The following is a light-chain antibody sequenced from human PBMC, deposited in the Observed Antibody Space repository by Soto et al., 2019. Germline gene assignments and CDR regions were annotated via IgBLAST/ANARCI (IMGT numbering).Light chain of an antibody. CDR2: DAS. V-gene: IGKV3-11*01. CDR1: QSVTNY. CDR3: QQRLNWPPG. J-gene: IGKJ1*01. Sequence: EIFLTQSPDTLSLSPGERATLTCRPSQSVTNYIAWYQQRPGQAPRLLIYDASNRATGVPARFSGSRSGTDFTLTISDLEPADFGLYYCQQRLNWPPGFGQGTKVEIK.